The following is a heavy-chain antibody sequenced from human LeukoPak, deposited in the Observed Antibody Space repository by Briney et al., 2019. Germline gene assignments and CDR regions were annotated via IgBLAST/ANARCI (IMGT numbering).Heavy chain of an antibody. CDR1: GGXISSYY. Sequence: SETLSLTCTVSGGXISSYYCSWIRQPPGKGLEWIGYIYYSGSTNYNPSLKSRVTISVDTSKNQFSLKLSSVTAADTAVYYCARVSVVGYYGMDVWGQGTTVTVSS. CDR3: ARVSVVGYYGMDV. J-gene: IGHJ6*02. CDR2: IYYSGST. V-gene: IGHV4-59*01.